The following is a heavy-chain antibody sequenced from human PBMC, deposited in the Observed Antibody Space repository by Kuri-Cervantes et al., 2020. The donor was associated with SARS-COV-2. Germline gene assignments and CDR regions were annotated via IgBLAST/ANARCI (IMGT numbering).Heavy chain of an antibody. V-gene: IGHV4-4*07. CDR1: GGPISSYY. Sequence: GSLRLSCIVSGGPISSYYWSWIRQPPGKGLEWIGRIYTSGSTNYNPSLKSRVTMSVDTSKNQFSLKLTSVTAADTAVYYCARGGGGQLDFDYWGQGTLVTVSS. CDR2: IYTSGST. D-gene: IGHD6-13*01. J-gene: IGHJ4*02. CDR3: ARGGGGQLDFDY.